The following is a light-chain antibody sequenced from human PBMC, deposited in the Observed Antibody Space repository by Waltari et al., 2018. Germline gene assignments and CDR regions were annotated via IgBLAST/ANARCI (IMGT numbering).Light chain of an antibody. CDR1: SSDVGAHTY. J-gene: IGLJ2*01. CDR3: SAYTRGVV. V-gene: IGLV2-14*03. Sequence: QSALTQIASVAGSPGQSITISCTGTSSDVGAHTYVSWYQKHPGKLPKLLIYDVISRPSGVSTRFSGSKSGNTASLTISGLQAEDEADYYCSAYTRGVVFGGGTQLTVL. CDR2: DVI.